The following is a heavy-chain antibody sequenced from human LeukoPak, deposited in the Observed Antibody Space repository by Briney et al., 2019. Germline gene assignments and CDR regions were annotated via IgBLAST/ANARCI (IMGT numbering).Heavy chain of an antibody. J-gene: IGHJ6*03. CDR1: GFTFSSYG. V-gene: IGHV3-23*01. CDR2: ISGSGGST. CDR3: AKHPTRLVADDYYYYYMDV. D-gene: IGHD5-12*01. Sequence: PGGSLRLSCAASGFTFSSYGMSWVRQAPGKGLEWVSAISGSGGSTYYADSVKGRFTISRDNSKNTLYLQMNSLRAEDTAVYYCAKHPTRLVADDYYYYYMDVWGKGTTVTISS.